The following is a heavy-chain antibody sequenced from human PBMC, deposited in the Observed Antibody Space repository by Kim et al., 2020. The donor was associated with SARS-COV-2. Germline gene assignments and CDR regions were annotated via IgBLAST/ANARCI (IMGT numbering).Heavy chain of an antibody. CDR3: ARHEALGDSGSYSDDYWFDP. J-gene: IGHJ5*02. D-gene: IGHD1-26*01. V-gene: IGHV4-59*08. CDR2: IYYSGST. CDR1: GGSISSYY. Sequence: SETLSLTCTVSGGSISSYYWSWIRQPPGKGLEWIGYIYYSGSTNYNPSLKSRVTISVDTSKNQFSLKLSSVTAADTAVYYCARHEALGDSGSYSDDYWFDPWGQGTLVTVSS.